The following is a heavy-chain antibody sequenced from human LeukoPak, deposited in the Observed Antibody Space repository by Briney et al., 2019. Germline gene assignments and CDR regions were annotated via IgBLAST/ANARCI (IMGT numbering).Heavy chain of an antibody. Sequence: ASVKVSCKASGYTFTSYGISWVRQAPGQGLEWMGWISAYNGNTNYAQKLQGRVTMTTDTSTSTAYMELRSLRSDDTAVYYCARVWCEGKYDFWSRSSRDYYYYMDVWGKGTTVTVSS. V-gene: IGHV1-18*01. CDR1: GYTFTSYG. CDR3: ARVWCEGKYDFWSRSSRDYYYYMDV. D-gene: IGHD3-3*01. CDR2: ISAYNGNT. J-gene: IGHJ6*03.